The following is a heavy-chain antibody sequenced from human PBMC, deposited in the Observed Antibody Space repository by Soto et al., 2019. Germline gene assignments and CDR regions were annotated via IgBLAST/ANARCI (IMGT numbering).Heavy chain of an antibody. CDR3: AREYTAWPLAYGLDV. CDR1: GFTFSTYS. Sequence: LGGSLRLSCVGSGFTFSTYSINWVRQAPGKGLEWVSSISSRSDIYYADSVKGRFTISRDNAKNSVSLQMNSLRAEDTAVYYCAREYTAWPLAYGLDVWGQGTTVTVSS. J-gene: IGHJ6*02. V-gene: IGHV3-21*01. CDR2: ISSRSDI. D-gene: IGHD2-2*02.